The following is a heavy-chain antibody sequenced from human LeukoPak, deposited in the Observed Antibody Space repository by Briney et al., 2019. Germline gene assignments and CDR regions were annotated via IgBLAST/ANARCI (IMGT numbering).Heavy chain of an antibody. V-gene: IGHV3-53*01. CDR1: GFTVSSNY. J-gene: IGHJ4*02. CDR2: IYSGGST. Sequence: GGSLRLSCAASGFTVSSNYMSWVRQAPGKGLEWVSVIYSGGSTYYADSVKGRFTISRDNSKNTLYLQMNGLRAEDTAVYYCARGRAMVRGAASNWGQGTLVTVSS. CDR3: ARGRAMVRGAASN. D-gene: IGHD3-10*01.